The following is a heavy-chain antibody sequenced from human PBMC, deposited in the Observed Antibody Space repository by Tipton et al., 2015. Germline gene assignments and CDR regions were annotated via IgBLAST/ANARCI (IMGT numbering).Heavy chain of an antibody. V-gene: IGHV1-69*01. CDR3: ATFSITMGRGVIIEESGDS. D-gene: IGHD3-10*01. Sequence: QLVQSGAEVKKPGSSVKVSCKGSGGIFSNYAISWVRQAPGQGLEWMGGIIPMLGTVKYAQRFQDRVTITADESTSTVYMELRSLRSEDTAVYYCATFSITMGRGVIIEESGDSWGQGTLVTVSS. J-gene: IGHJ5*02. CDR1: GGIFSNYA. CDR2: IIPMLGTV.